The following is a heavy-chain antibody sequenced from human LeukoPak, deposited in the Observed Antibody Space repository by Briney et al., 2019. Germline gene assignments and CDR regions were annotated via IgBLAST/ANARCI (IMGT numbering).Heavy chain of an antibody. J-gene: IGHJ3*02. CDR3: ARDGDTAMILFAFDI. D-gene: IGHD5-18*01. CDR1: GGSISSYY. Sequence: PSETLSLTCTVSGGSISSYYWSWIRQPPGKGLEWIGYTHYTGSTSVNPSLKSRVTISVDTSKNQFSLKVSSVTAADTAVYYCARDGDTAMILFAFDIWGQGIMVTVSS. V-gene: IGHV4-59*01. CDR2: THYTGST.